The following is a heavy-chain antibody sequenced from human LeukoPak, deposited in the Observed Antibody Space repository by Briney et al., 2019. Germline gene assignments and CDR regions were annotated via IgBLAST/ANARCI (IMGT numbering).Heavy chain of an antibody. J-gene: IGHJ6*03. CDR2: INPNSGGT. Sequence: ASVKVSCKASGYAFTGYYMHWMRQAPGQGLEWMGWINPNSGGTNYAQKFQGRVTMTRDTSISTAYMELSRLRSDDTAVYYCARDNSSSWYSTEYYYYYMDVWGKGTTVTVSS. CDR3: ARDNSSSWYSTEYYYYYMDV. CDR1: GYAFTGYY. D-gene: IGHD6-13*01. V-gene: IGHV1-2*02.